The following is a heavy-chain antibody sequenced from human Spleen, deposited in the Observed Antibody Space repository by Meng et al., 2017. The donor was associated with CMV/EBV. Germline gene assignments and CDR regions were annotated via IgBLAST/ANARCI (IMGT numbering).Heavy chain of an antibody. CDR1: GYSISSGYY. CDR3: ASFEGGPNSSSLKYFQH. Sequence: SETLSLTCTVSGYSISSGYYWGWIRQPPGKGLEWIGSIYHSGSTYYNPSLKSRVTISVDTSKNQFSLKLSSVTAADTAVYYCASFEGGPNSSSLKYFQHWGQGTLVTVSS. CDR2: IYHSGST. J-gene: IGHJ1*01. D-gene: IGHD6-6*01. V-gene: IGHV4-38-2*02.